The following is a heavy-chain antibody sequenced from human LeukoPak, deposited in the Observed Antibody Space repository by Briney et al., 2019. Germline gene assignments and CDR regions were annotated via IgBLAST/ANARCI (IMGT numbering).Heavy chain of an antibody. CDR3: AREVWQQRFSYYGMDV. V-gene: IGHV3-30*04. CDR1: GFTFSSYA. Sequence: GGSLRLSCAASGFTFSSYAMHWVRQAPGKGLEWVAIVLNDGSNKSYVDSVKGRFTISRDNSKNTLFLQMNSLRAEDTAVYYCAREVWQQRFSYYGMDVWGQGTTVTVSS. CDR2: VLNDGSNK. D-gene: IGHD6-13*01. J-gene: IGHJ6*02.